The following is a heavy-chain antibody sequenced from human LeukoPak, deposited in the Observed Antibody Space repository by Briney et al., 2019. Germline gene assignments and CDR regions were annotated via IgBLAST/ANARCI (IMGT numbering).Heavy chain of an antibody. V-gene: IGHV4-34*01. D-gene: IGHD1-26*01. CDR2: INHSGST. Sequence: SETLSLTCAVYGGSFSGYYWSWIRQPPGKGPEWIGEINHSGSTNYNPSLKSRVTISVDTSKNQFSLKLSSVTAADTAVYYCARGVVGATHNWGQGTLVTVSS. CDR1: GGSFSGYY. CDR3: ARGVVGATHN. J-gene: IGHJ4*02.